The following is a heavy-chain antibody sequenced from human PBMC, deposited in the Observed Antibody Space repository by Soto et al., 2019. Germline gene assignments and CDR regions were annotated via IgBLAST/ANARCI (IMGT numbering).Heavy chain of an antibody. CDR1: GGTFSSYA. V-gene: IGHV1-69*01. Sequence: QVQLVQSGAEVKKPGSSVKVSCKASGGTFSSYAISWVRQAPGQGLEWMGGIIPIFGTANYAQKLQGRVTITADESTSTAYMELSSLRSEDTAVYYCARDMDSSGYYNYYYGMDVWGQGTTVTVSS. CDR3: ARDMDSSGYYNYYYGMDV. J-gene: IGHJ6*02. CDR2: IIPIFGTA. D-gene: IGHD3-22*01.